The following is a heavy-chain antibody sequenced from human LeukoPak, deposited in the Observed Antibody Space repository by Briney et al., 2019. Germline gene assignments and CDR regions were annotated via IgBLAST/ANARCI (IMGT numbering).Heavy chain of an antibody. J-gene: IGHJ4*02. V-gene: IGHV1-2*02. Sequence: GASVKVSCKASGYTFTGYYMHWVRQAPGQGLEWMGWINPNSGGTNYAQKFQGRVTMTRDTSISTAYMELSRLRSDDTAVYYCAREIGMIVVRGAFEYWGQGTLVTVSS. CDR3: AREIGMIVVRGAFEY. CDR2: INPNSGGT. CDR1: GYTFTGYY. D-gene: IGHD3-22*01.